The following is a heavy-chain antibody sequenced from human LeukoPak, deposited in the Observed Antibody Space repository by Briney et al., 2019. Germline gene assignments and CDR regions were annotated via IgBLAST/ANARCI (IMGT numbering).Heavy chain of an antibody. D-gene: IGHD3-16*01. V-gene: IGHV4-4*02. Sequence: PSETLSLTCAVSGDSISSDYWWSWVRQSPGKGLEWIGEIYHSGSNNYNPSLKSRVSMSVDKSKNQLYLRLTSVTAADTAMYYCMRGRDYYWGHWGQGTLVTVSS. CDR2: IYHSGSN. CDR1: GDSISSDYW. CDR3: MRGRDYYWGH. J-gene: IGHJ4*02.